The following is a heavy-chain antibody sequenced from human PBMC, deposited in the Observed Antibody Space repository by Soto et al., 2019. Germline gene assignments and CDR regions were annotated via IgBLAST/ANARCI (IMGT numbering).Heavy chain of an antibody. V-gene: IGHV4-38-2*01. CDR2: IYDSGTT. D-gene: IGHD3-3*01. CDR1: SYVIESGHY. J-gene: IGHJ4*03. Sequence: PSETLSLTCVVSSYVIESGHYWGWVRQPPGKGLEWVGSIYDSGTTYYNPSLRSRVPISADTSKNQFSLSLTSVTAADTAVYYCARSPQYYTPGSSPFDYWGPGTMVTVSS. CDR3: ARSPQYYTPGSSPFDY.